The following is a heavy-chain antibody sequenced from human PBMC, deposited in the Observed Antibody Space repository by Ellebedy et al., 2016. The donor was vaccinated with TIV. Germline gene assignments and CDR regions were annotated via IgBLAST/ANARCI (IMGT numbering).Heavy chain of an antibody. Sequence: ASVKVSCXASGYTFLEYVISWVRQAPGQGLEWMGWISPYNGNTDYAQKFQGRVTMTTDTSTNTVYMELRSLTSDDTAMYYCARELQVWGSYRYWGYWGQGALVTVSS. J-gene: IGHJ4*02. D-gene: IGHD3-16*02. V-gene: IGHV1-18*01. CDR2: ISPYNGNT. CDR1: GYTFLEYV. CDR3: ARELQVWGSYRYWGY.